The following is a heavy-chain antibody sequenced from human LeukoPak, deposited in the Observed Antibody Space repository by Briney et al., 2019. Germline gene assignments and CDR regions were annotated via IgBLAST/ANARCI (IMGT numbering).Heavy chain of an antibody. Sequence: GGSLRLSCAASGFTFSSYAMSWVRQAPGKGLEWVSAISGSGGSTYYADSVKGRFTISRDNSKNTLYRQMNSLGAEDTAVYYCAKLPEPPIWPGYGAFDYWGQGTLVTVSS. CDR2: ISGSGGST. V-gene: IGHV3-23*01. CDR3: AKLPEPPIWPGYGAFDY. J-gene: IGHJ4*02. CDR1: GFTFSSYA. D-gene: IGHD5-12*01.